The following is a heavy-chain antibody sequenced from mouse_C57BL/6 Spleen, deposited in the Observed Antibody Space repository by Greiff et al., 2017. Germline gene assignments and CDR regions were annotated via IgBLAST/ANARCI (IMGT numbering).Heavy chain of an antibody. CDR3: ARQGYYGNYVFAY. CDR2: LSNGGGST. J-gene: IGHJ3*01. D-gene: IGHD2-1*01. V-gene: IGHV5-12*01. CDR1: GFTFSDYY. Sequence: EVMLVESGGGLVQPGGSLKLSCAASGFTFSDYYMYWVRQTPEKRLEWVAYLSNGGGSTYYPDTVKGRFTISRDNAKNTLYLQMSRLKSEDTAMYYCARQGYYGNYVFAYWCQGTLVTVSA.